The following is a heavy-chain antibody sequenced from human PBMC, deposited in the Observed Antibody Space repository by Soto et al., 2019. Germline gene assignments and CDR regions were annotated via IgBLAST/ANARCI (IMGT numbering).Heavy chain of an antibody. V-gene: IGHV3-23*01. D-gene: IGHD3-16*02. Sequence: GGSLRLSCAASGFTCSSYAMKWVRQAPGKGLEWVSLIGESGTPTYYADSVKGRFTISRDNSKNTLYLQMNSLRAEDTAVYYCAKDLDDYVWGSYRGPYSSGYLFDYWGQGTLVTVSS. J-gene: IGHJ4*02. CDR1: GFTCSSYA. CDR3: AKDLDDYVWGSYRGPYSSGYLFDY. CDR2: IGESGTPT.